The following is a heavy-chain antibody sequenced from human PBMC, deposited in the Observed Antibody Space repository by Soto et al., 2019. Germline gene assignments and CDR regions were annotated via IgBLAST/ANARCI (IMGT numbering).Heavy chain of an antibody. CDR1: GYTFTSYG. D-gene: IGHD2-2*01. CDR2: ISAYNGNT. Sequence: ASVKVSCKASGYTFTSYGISWVRQAPGQGLEWMGWISAYNGNTNYAQKLQGRVTMTTDTSTSTAYMELRSLRSDDTAVYYCARVFGVVVPAAPKNYWFDPWGQGTLVTVS. J-gene: IGHJ5*02. V-gene: IGHV1-18*01. CDR3: ARVFGVVVPAAPKNYWFDP.